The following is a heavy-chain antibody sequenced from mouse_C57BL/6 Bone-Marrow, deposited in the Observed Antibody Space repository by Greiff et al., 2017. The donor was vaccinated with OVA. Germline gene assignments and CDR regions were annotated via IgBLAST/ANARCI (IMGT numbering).Heavy chain of an antibody. V-gene: IGHV3-8*01. J-gene: IGHJ1*03. CDR1: GYSITSDY. Sequence: DVKLQESGPGLAKPSQTLSLTCSVTGYSITSDYWNWIRKFPGNKLEYMGYISYSGSTYYNPSLKSRISITRDTSKNQYYLQLNSVTTEDTATYYCARWRYSNYVGWYFDVWGTGTTVTVSS. CDR2: ISYSGST. D-gene: IGHD2-5*01. CDR3: ARWRYSNYVGWYFDV.